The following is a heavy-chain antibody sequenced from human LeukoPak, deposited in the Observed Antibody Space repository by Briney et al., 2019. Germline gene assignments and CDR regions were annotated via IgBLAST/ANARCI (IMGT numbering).Heavy chain of an antibody. D-gene: IGHD3-10*01. J-gene: IGHJ6*02. Sequence: GGSLRLSYAASGFTFSSYAMHWVRQAPGKGLEWVAVISYDGSNKYYADSVKGRFTISRDNSKNTLYLQMNSLRAQDTAVYYCATGRVRGKNSVGMDVWGQGTTVTVSS. V-gene: IGHV3-30*04. CDR2: ISYDGSNK. CDR3: ATGRVRGKNSVGMDV. CDR1: GFTFSSYA.